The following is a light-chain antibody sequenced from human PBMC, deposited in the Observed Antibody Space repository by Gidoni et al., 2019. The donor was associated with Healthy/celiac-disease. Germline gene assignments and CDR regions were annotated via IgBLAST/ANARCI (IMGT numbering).Light chain of an antibody. CDR3: QQRTNWPPMYT. V-gene: IGKV3-11*01. J-gene: IGKJ2*01. Sequence: EIVLTQSPATLSLSPVERATLSCRASQSVSSYLAWYQQKPGQAPSLLIYAASHRATGIPARFSVSGSGTDFTLTISSLEPEDFAVYYCQQRTNWPPMYTFGQGTKVEIK. CDR1: QSVSSY. CDR2: AAS.